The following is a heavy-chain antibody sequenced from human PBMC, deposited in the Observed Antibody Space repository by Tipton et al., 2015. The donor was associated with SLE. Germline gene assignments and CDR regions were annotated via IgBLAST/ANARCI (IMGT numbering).Heavy chain of an antibody. J-gene: IGHJ3*02. V-gene: IGHV3-74*01. CDR2: LSTDGSVT. D-gene: IGHD2-2*01. Sequence: SLRLSCAASGFTFSTSAMHWVRQAPGKGLVWVSRLSTDGSVTTYADSVKGRLTISRDNAKNTLYLQMSSLRAEDTAVYYCARTSSGGAFDIWGQGTMVTVSS. CDR3: ARTSSGGAFDI. CDR1: GFTFSTSA.